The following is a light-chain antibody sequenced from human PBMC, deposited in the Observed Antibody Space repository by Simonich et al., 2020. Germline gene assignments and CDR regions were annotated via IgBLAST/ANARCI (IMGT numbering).Light chain of an antibody. J-gene: IGLJ2*01. Sequence: QSALTQPPSASGSPGQSVPISCTGTSSDVGGYNYVPWYQHHPGKAPKPMIYEVSKRPSGVPDRFSGSKSGNTASLTVSGLQAEDEADYYCSSYAGSNKVFGGGTKLTVL. CDR2: EVS. CDR1: SSDVGGYNY. CDR3: SSYAGSNKV. V-gene: IGLV2-8*01.